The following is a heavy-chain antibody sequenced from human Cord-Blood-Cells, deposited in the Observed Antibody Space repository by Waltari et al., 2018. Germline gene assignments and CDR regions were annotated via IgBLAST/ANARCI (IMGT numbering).Heavy chain of an antibody. Sequence: QVQLQQWGAGLLKPSETLSLTCAVYGGSFSGYYWSWILQPPGKGLEWIGEINHSGSTNYNPSLKSRVTISVDTSKNQFSLKLSSVTAADTAVYYCARVPASTVVTDYWGQGTLVTVSS. D-gene: IGHD4-17*01. CDR2: INHSGST. V-gene: IGHV4-34*01. CDR1: GGSFSGYY. CDR3: ARVPASTVVTDY. J-gene: IGHJ4*02.